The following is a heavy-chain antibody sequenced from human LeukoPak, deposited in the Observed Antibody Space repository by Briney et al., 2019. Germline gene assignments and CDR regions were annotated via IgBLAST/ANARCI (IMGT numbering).Heavy chain of an antibody. CDR3: ARVSYDFWSGQGGYYFDY. CDR1: GGSISSYY. Sequence: PSETLSLTCTVSGGSISSYYWSWIRQPPGKGLEWIGYIYYSGSTNYNPSLRSRVTISVDTSKNQFSLKLSSVTAADTAVYYCARVSYDFWSGQGGYYFDYWGQGTLVTVSS. V-gene: IGHV4-59*01. D-gene: IGHD3-3*01. CDR2: IYYSGST. J-gene: IGHJ4*02.